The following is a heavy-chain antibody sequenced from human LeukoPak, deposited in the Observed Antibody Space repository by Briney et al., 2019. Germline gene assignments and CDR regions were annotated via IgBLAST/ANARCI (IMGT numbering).Heavy chain of an antibody. V-gene: IGHV4-34*01. Sequence: SETLSLTCAVYGGSFSGHYWSWIRQPPGKGLEWFGEINHSGSTNYNPSLKSRVTISVDTSKNQFSLKLSSVTAADTAVYYCARLQWLVRFDYWGQGTLVTVSS. CDR1: GGSFSGHY. D-gene: IGHD6-19*01. CDR3: ARLQWLVRFDY. CDR2: INHSGST. J-gene: IGHJ4*02.